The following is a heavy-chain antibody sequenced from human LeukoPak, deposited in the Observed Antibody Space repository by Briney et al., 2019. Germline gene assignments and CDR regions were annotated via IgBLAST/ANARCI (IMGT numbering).Heavy chain of an antibody. Sequence: PSETLSLTCTVSGGSISSSHYYWGWVRQPPGKGLEWIGSIYYSGNTYYTPSLKSRVTMSVDTSMNQFSLKLNSVTAADTAVYYCAGQRRVTGPNWFGPWGQGTLVTVSS. CDR1: GGSISSSHYY. V-gene: IGHV4-39*01. CDR2: IYYSGNT. CDR3: AGQRRVTGPNWFGP. J-gene: IGHJ5*02. D-gene: IGHD2-8*01.